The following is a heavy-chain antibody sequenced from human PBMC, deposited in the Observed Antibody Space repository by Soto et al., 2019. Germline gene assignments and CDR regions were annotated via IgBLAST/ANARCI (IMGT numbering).Heavy chain of an antibody. CDR2: INPSGGST. V-gene: IGHV1-46*01. J-gene: IGHJ5*02. Sequence: ASVKVSCKASGYTFTSYYMHWVRQAPGQGLEWMGIINPSGGSTSYAQKFQGRVTMTRDTSTSTVYMELSSLRSEDTAVYYCARDYDFWSGYYYNWFDPWGQGTLVTVSS. CDR1: GYTFTSYY. D-gene: IGHD3-3*01. CDR3: ARDYDFWSGYYYNWFDP.